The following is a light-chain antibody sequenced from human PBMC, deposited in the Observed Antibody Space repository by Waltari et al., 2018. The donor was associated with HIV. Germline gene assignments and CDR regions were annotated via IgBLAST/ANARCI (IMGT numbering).Light chain of an antibody. CDR1: NSTIGNNF. J-gene: IGLJ3*02. V-gene: IGLV1-47*01. CDR3: ASWDDKLSHWV. Sequence: QSVLTQPPSASRSPGQRVLMSCSGPNSTIGNNFVSWFQHVPGGAPKLVIYRNDQRPSGVPDRFSAAKSGSSASLAITGLQSDDEAAYYCASWDDKLSHWVFGGGTKLTV. CDR2: RND.